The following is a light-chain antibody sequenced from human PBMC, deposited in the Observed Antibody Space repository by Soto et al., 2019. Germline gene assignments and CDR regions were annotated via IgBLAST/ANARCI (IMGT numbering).Light chain of an antibody. J-gene: IGKJ5*01. V-gene: IGKV3-11*01. Sequence: EIVLTQSPATLYLSPGEGGNLXCRASQSISSHITWSQHKPGQAPRLLIYDASNRAHGSPARFSGSGSETDFTRTISSLEPEDFAVYYGQHRMNWPLTFGQGTRLEI. CDR2: DAS. CDR1: QSISSH. CDR3: QHRMNWPLT.